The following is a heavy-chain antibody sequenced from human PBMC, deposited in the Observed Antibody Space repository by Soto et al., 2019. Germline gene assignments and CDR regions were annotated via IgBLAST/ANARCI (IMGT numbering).Heavy chain of an antibody. D-gene: IGHD4-4*01. Sequence: EVQLVESGGGLVQPGGSPRLSCAASGFTFSVYWMHRVRQAPGKGLVWVSRIDSDGSTTSYADSVKGRFTISRDNAKSTLYLQMNSLRAEDTAVYYCARPGYSNYGPGVDVWGQGTTVTVSS. CDR3: ARPGYSNYGPGVDV. J-gene: IGHJ6*02. CDR1: GFTFSVYW. CDR2: IDSDGSTT. V-gene: IGHV3-74*01.